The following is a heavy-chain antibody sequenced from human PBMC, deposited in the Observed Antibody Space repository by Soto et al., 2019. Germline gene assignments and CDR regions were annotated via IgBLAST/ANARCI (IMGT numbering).Heavy chain of an antibody. CDR3: SRPGYCSSTSCWSDDAFDI. CDR2: IYYSGST. CDR1: GGSISSSSYY. D-gene: IGHD2-2*01. J-gene: IGHJ3*02. Sequence: PSETLSLTCTVSGGSISSSSYYWGWIRQPPGKGLEWIGSIYYSGSTYYNPSLKSRVTISVDTSKNQFSLKLSSVTAADTAVYYCSRPGYCSSTSCWSDDAFDIWGQGTMVTVSS. V-gene: IGHV4-39*01.